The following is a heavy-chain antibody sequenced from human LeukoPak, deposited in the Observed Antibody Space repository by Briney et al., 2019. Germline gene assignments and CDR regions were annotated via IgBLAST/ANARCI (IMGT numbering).Heavy chain of an antibody. CDR2: FSGSGGRT. Sequence: GGSLRPSCAASGFTFSSDAMSWVRQAPGKGLEWVSAFSGSGGRTYCADSVKGRFTISRDHSKNTLYLQMDSLRAEDTAVYYCASAARGAFDICGQGTMVTVSS. CDR3: ASAARGAFDI. D-gene: IGHD5-18*01. V-gene: IGHV3-23*01. J-gene: IGHJ3*02. CDR1: GFTFSSDA.